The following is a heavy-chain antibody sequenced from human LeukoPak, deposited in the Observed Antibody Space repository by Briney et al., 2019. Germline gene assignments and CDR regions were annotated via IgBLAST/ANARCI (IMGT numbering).Heavy chain of an antibody. J-gene: IGHJ4*02. CDR1: GFTFISHG. V-gene: IGHV3-30*03. Sequence: GGSLRLSCAASGFTFISHGMTWVRQAPGKGLEWVAVISYDGSNKYYAGSVKGRFTISRDNSKNTLYLQMNSLRGEDTAVYYCARAPVYSSCFDYWGQGTLVTVSS. CDR3: ARAPVYSSCFDY. D-gene: IGHD6-6*01. CDR2: ISYDGSNK.